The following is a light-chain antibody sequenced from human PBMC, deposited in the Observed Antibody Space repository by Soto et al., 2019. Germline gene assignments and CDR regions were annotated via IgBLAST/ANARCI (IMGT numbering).Light chain of an antibody. J-gene: IGKJ1*01. CDR2: GAS. CDR3: QQYNNWPWT. V-gene: IGKV3-15*01. CDR1: QSVGNN. Sequence: EIVMTQSPATVSVSPGERATLYCRASQSVGNNLAWYQQKPGQAPSLFIYGASTRATGVPARFSGSGSGTEFTLTISSLQSEDFAVYYCQQYNNWPWTFGQGTKVDIK.